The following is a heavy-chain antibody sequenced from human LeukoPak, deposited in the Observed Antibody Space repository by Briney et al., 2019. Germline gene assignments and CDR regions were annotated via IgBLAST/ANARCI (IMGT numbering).Heavy chain of an antibody. J-gene: IGHJ4*02. V-gene: IGHV1-69*04. CDR2: IIPILGIA. CDR3: ARVHYDSSGYLRDY. Sequence: GASVKVSCKASGGTFSSYAISWVRQAPGQGLEWMGRIIPILGIANYAQKFQGRVTITADKSTSTAHMELSSLRSEDTAVYYCARVHYDSSGYLRDYWGQGTLVTVSS. D-gene: IGHD3-22*01. CDR1: GGTFSSYA.